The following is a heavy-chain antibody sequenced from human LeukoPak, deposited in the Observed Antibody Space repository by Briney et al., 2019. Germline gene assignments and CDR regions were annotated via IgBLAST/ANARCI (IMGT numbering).Heavy chain of an antibody. CDR1: GFTFSSYA. D-gene: IGHD3-22*01. J-gene: IGHJ6*02. CDR2: ISSSGT. V-gene: IGHV3-23*01. Sequence: PGGSLRLSCAASGFTFSSYAMSWVRQTPGKGLEWVSSISSSGTFYADSVKGRFIISRDDSKNMLYLQMNSLRAEDTAVYYCARDLYYYDSSGYYHYYYYGMDVWGQGTTVTVSS. CDR3: ARDLYYYDSSGYYHYYYYGMDV.